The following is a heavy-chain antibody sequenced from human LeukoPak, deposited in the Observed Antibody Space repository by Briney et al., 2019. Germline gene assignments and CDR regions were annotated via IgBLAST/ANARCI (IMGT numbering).Heavy chain of an antibody. CDR1: GYTFTSYW. CDR2: IDPSDSHA. V-gene: IGHV5-10-1*01. Sequence: PGESLKISCKGSGYTFTSYWITLVRQMPGKGLEWMGRIDPSDSHASYSPSLQGHVTISADKSINTAYLQWSSLKASDTAMYYCARHDCSGGSCPLAYWGQGTLVTVPS. J-gene: IGHJ4*02. CDR3: ARHDCSGGSCPLAY. D-gene: IGHD2-15*01.